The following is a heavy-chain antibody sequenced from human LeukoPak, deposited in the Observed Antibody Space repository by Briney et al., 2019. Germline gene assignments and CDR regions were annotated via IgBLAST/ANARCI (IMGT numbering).Heavy chain of an antibody. CDR3: ASDYYDSRGYSLELDY. D-gene: IGHD3-22*01. J-gene: IGHJ4*02. Sequence: ASVKVSCKASGYTFTGYYMHWVRQAPGQGLEWMGWINPNSGGTNYAQKFQGRVTMTRDTSISTAYMELSRLRSDDTAVYYRASDYYDSRGYSLELDYWGQGTLVTVSS. V-gene: IGHV1-2*02. CDR2: INPNSGGT. CDR1: GYTFTGYY.